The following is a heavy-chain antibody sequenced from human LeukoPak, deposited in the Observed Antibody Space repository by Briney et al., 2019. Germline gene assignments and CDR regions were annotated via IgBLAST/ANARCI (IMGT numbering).Heavy chain of an antibody. V-gene: IGHV1-24*01. CDR2: HDPKDGET. CDR1: GYTLTELS. J-gene: IGHJ3*02. CDR3: ATWGLRLNFLTVYYAGRDALNI. Sequence: ASVKVSCRVSGYTLTELSMHWVRQAPGKGLEWTAGHDPKDGETIYAQKFQGRVTMTEDTSIDTAYMELSSLRSEDTAVYYCATWGLRLNFLTVYYAGRDALNIWAKGTLVTVSS. D-gene: IGHD3/OR15-3a*01.